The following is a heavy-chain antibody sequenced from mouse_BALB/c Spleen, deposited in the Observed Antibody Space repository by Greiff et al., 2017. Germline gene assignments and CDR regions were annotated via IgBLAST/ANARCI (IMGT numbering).Heavy chain of an antibody. CDR1: GFSLTSYG. D-gene: IGHD2-1*01. Sequence: QVQLQQSGPSLVQPSQSLSITCTVSGFSLTSYGVHWVRQSPGKGLEWLGVIWSGGSTDYNAAFISRLSISKDNSKSQVFFKMNSLQADDTAIYYCARTDGNYENWFAYWGQGTLVTVSA. V-gene: IGHV2-4-1*01. CDR2: IWSGGST. J-gene: IGHJ3*01. CDR3: ARTDGNYENWFAY.